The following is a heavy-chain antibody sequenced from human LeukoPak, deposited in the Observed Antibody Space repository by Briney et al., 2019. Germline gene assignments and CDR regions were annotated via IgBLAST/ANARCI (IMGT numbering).Heavy chain of an antibody. CDR3: AREWEDIVVVPAATSLDY. V-gene: IGHV3-21*01. D-gene: IGHD2-2*01. CDR2: ISTSSSYI. J-gene: IGHJ4*02. Sequence: PGGSLRLSCAASGFTFSSYSMNWVRQAPGKGLEWVSSISTSSSYIYYADSVKGRFTISRDNSKNTLYLQMNSLRAEDTAVYYCAREWEDIVVVPAATSLDYWGQGTLVTVSS. CDR1: GFTFSSYS.